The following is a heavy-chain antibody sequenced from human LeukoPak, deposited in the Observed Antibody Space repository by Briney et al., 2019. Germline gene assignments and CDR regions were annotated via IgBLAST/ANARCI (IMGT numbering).Heavy chain of an antibody. CDR2: IDRSGST. Sequence: SETLSLTCAVYGGSFSGYSWTWIRQPPGQGLEWIGEIDRSGSTNYSPSLKSRLTISVDTSKNQFSLRLSSVTAADTAVYYCARGSAAGLAYWGQGTLVTVSS. J-gene: IGHJ4*02. V-gene: IGHV4-34*01. CDR1: GGSFSGYS. D-gene: IGHD6-13*01. CDR3: ARGSAAGLAY.